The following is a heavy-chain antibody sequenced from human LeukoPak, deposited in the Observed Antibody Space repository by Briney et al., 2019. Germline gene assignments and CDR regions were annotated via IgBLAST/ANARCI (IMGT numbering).Heavy chain of an antibody. J-gene: IGHJ3*02. V-gene: IGHV1-2*02. CDR1: GYTFTSYA. CDR2: INPNSGAT. Sequence: ASVKVSCKASGYTFTSYAMSWVRQAPGEGLEWMGWINPNSGATSFAQEFQGRVTMTRDRSISTAYLELSRLRSDDTALYYCAFTYYDVLTGLFVDAFDIWGQGTMVTVSS. D-gene: IGHD3-9*01. CDR3: AFTYYDVLTGLFVDAFDI.